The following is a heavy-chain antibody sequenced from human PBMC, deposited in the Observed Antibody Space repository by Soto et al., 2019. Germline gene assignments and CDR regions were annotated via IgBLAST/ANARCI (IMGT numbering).Heavy chain of an antibody. CDR1: GGTFSSYA. Sequence: SVKVSCKASGGTFSSYAISWVRQAPGQGLEWMGGIIPIFGTANYAQKFQGRVTMTRDTSISTAYMELSRLRSDDTAVYYCARYKTSSSDDMGFDYWGQGTLVTVSS. D-gene: IGHD6-6*01. CDR2: IIPIFGTA. V-gene: IGHV1-69*05. CDR3: ARYKTSSSDDMGFDY. J-gene: IGHJ4*02.